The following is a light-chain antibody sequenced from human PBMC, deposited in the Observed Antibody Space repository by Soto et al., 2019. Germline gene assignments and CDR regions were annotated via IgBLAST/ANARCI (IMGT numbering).Light chain of an antibody. V-gene: IGLV1-44*01. CDR3: AAWDDSLYGWV. J-gene: IGLJ3*02. CDR2: YNN. CDR1: SSNIGSNT. Sequence: QPVLTQPPSASETPGQRVTISCSGSSSNIGSNTVNWYQQLPGTAPTLLIYYNNQRPSGVPDRFSGSKSGTSASLAISGLQSEDEAHYYCAAWDDSLYGWVFGGGTKVTVL.